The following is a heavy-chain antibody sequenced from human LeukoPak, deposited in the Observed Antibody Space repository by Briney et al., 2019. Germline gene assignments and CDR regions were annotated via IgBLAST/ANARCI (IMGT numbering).Heavy chain of an antibody. CDR3: ARDQAYDSSGYYFTDNWFDP. J-gene: IGHJ5*02. V-gene: IGHV4-59*01. CDR1: GGSFSNDY. Sequence: PSETLSLTCTVSGGSFSNDYWSWIRQPPGKGLGWIGYIYHNGKTNYNPSLRSRLTISLDTSKTQFSLDLNSMTAADTAIYYCARDQAYDSSGYYFTDNWFDPWGQGTLVTVSS. D-gene: IGHD3-22*01. CDR2: IYHNGKT.